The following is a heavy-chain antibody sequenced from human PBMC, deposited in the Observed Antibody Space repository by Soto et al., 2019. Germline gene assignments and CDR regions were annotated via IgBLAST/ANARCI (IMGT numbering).Heavy chain of an antibody. CDR3: TTGSTVDQDYYMDV. V-gene: IGHV3-15*01. Sequence: GGSLRLSCAASGFTFSNAWMSWVRQAPGKGLEWVGRIKSKTDGGTTDYAAPVKGRFTISRDDSKNTLYLQMNSLKTEDTAVYYCTTGSTVDQDYYMDVWGKGTTVTVSS. CDR1: GFTFSNAW. D-gene: IGHD4-17*01. J-gene: IGHJ6*03. CDR2: IKSKTDGGTT.